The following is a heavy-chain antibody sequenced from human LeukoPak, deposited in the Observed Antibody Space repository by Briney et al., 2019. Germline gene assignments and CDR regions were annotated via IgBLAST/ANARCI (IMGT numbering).Heavy chain of an antibody. V-gene: IGHV3-9*01. CDR2: ISWNSGSI. CDR1: GFTFSSYA. J-gene: IGHJ4*02. D-gene: IGHD2-2*02. CDR3: AKGKYCSSTSCYTPVDYFEY. Sequence: GGSLRLSCAASGFTFSSYAMHWVRQAPGKGLEWVSGISWNSGSIGYADSVKGRFTISRDNAKNSLYLQMNSLRAEDTALYYCAKGKYCSSTSCYTPVDYFEYWGQGTLVTVSS.